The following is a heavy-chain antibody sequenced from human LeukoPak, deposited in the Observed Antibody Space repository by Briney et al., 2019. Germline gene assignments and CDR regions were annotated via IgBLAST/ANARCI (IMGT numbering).Heavy chain of an antibody. V-gene: IGHV4-39*07. CDR1: GGSISSSSYY. J-gene: IGHJ4*02. Sequence: SETLSLTCTVSGGSISSSSYYWGWIRQPPGKGLEWIGSIYYSGSTYYNPSLKSRVTISVDTSKNQFSLKLSSVTAADTAVYYCARDDFDYWGQGTLVTVSS. CDR2: IYYSGST. CDR3: ARDDFDY.